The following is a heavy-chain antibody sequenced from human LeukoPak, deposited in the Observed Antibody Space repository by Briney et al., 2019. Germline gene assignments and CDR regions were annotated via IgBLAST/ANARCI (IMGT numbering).Heavy chain of an antibody. V-gene: IGHV3-74*01. CDR1: GFTFSTYW. D-gene: IGHD2-2*01. CDR2: INSDGSTT. Sequence: GGSLRLSCAASGFTFSTYWIHWVRQAPGKGLVWVSCINSDGSTTRYADSVKGRFAISRDNAKNTLYLQMNSLRAEDTAVYYCARVGRRSSTSCYAFGYWGQGTLVTVSS. J-gene: IGHJ4*02. CDR3: ARVGRRSSTSCYAFGY.